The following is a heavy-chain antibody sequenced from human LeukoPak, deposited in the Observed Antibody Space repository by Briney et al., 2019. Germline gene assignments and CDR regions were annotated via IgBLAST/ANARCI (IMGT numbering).Heavy chain of an antibody. CDR1: GGSISSSSYY. CDR2: IYYSGST. CDR3: ARHITIFGS. V-gene: IGHV4-39*01. D-gene: IGHD3-3*01. Sequence: SETLSLTCTVSGGSISSSSYYWGWIRQTPGKGLEWIGSIYYSGSTYYNPSLKSRVTISVDTSKNQFSLKLSSVTAADTAVYYCARHITIFGSWGQGTLVTVSS. J-gene: IGHJ4*02.